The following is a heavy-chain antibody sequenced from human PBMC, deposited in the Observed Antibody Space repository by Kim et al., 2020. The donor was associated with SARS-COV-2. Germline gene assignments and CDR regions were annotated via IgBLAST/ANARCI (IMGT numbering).Heavy chain of an antibody. CDR2: ISHSGTT. CDR3: AREAAVGAYYLHF. D-gene: IGHD1-26*01. J-gene: IGHJ4*02. V-gene: IGHV4-34*01. CDR1: GGSFSDYQ. Sequence: SETLSLTCAVYGGSFSDYQWTWVRQSPGKGLEWIGEISHSGTTNYNPSLKSRLTISVDTSKSQFSLKLTSITAADTAVYFCAREAAVGAYYLHFWGRGTLVTVSS.